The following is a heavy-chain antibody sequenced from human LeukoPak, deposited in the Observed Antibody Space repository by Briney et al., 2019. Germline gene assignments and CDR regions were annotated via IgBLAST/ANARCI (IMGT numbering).Heavy chain of an antibody. CDR2: INHSGST. D-gene: IGHD3-22*01. V-gene: IGHV4-34*01. CDR1: GGSFSGYY. Sequence: SETLSPTCAVYGGSFSGYYWSWIRQPPGKGLEWIGEINHSGSTNYNPSLKSRVTISVDTSKNQFSLKLSSVTAADTAVYYCARRKTYYYDSSGYVAPFDYWGQGTLVTVSS. J-gene: IGHJ4*02. CDR3: ARRKTYYYDSSGYVAPFDY.